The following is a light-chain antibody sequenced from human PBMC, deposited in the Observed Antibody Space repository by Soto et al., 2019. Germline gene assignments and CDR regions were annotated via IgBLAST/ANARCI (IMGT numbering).Light chain of an antibody. CDR3: QAVYTPPLT. Sequence: DIVMTQSPDSLAVSLGERATINCKSSQSVLHSSNNKNYLAWYQQKPGQPPKLLIYWASSRESGVTDRFSGRGSATDFTPTISSLQAEDVATDYCQAVYTPPLTFGGGTKVEIK. J-gene: IGKJ4*01. CDR2: WAS. CDR1: QSVLHSSNNKNY. V-gene: IGKV4-1*01.